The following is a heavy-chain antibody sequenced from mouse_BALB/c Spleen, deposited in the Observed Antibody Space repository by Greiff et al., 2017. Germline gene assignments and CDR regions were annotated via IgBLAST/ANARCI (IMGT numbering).Heavy chain of an antibody. CDR1: GYSFTGYT. CDR3: ALIYYYGRSPWFAY. J-gene: IGHJ3*01. V-gene: IGHV1-18*01. Sequence: VQLKQSGPELVKPGSSMKISCKASGYSFTGYTMNWVKQSHGKNLEWIGLINPYNGVTSYNQKFKGKATLTVDKSSSTAYMELRSLTSEDTAVYYCALIYYYGRSPWFAYWGQGTRVTVSA. D-gene: IGHD1-1*01. CDR2: INPYNGVT.